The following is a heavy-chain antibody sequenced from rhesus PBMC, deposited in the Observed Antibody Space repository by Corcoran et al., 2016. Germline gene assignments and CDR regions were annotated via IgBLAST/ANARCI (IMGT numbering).Heavy chain of an antibody. CDR1: GGSISSSTW. V-gene: IGHV4-65*01. J-gene: IGHJ3*01. CDR2: ISGRRGST. CDR3: ARLDYRNAFDF. Sequence: QVQLQESGPGLVKPSETLSLTCAVSGGSISSSTWWSWIRQPPVKGLEWFGYISGRRGSTYYNPSLKSRVTISTETSKNQFSLKLSSVTAADTAVYDCARLDYRNAFDFWGQGLRVTVSS. D-gene: IGHD4-17*01.